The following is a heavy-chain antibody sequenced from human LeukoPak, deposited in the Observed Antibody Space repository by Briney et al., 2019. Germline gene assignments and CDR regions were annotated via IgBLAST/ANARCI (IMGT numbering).Heavy chain of an antibody. CDR1: GFTFSDYY. CDR2: ISWNSDNI. V-gene: IGHV3-9*01. D-gene: IGHD6-19*01. Sequence: GGSLRLSCAASGFTFSDYYMSWVRQAPGKGLEWVSGISWNSDNIGYADSVKGRFTISRDNAKNSLYLQMNSLRAEDTALYYCAKGDSSGEGDYWGQGTLVTVSS. J-gene: IGHJ4*02. CDR3: AKGDSSGEGDY.